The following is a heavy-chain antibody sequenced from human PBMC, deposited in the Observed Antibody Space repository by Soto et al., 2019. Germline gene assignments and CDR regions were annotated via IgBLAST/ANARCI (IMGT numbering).Heavy chain of an antibody. J-gene: IGHJ6*02. CDR2: ISYDGNVK. V-gene: IGHV3-30*18. CDR3: AKDLKVSGGFHGSLNYYYGMDV. Sequence: GGSLRLSCAASGFSFSNHGMQWVRQAPGKGLEWVAVISYDGNVKYYADSVKGRFTISRDNSQSTLFLQMDSLRPEDAAVYYCAKDLKVSGGFHGSLNYYYGMDVWGQGTTVTAP. D-gene: IGHD3-10*01. CDR1: GFSFSNHG.